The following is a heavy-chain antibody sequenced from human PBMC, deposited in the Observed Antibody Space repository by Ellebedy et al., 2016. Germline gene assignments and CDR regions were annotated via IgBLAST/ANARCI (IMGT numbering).Heavy chain of an antibody. CDR2: IVNSGRET. D-gene: IGHD2-8*01. CDR3: TRDGSEWSRDY. CDR1: GFIFSDAW. J-gene: IGHJ4*02. V-gene: IGHV3-21*06. Sequence: GGSLRLXCAASGFIFSDAWLSWVRQAPGKGLEWVATIVNSGRETYYPESLKGRFTISRDNAMNSVYLQMDSLTVEDTAVYYCTRDGSEWSRDYWGQGTLVTVSS.